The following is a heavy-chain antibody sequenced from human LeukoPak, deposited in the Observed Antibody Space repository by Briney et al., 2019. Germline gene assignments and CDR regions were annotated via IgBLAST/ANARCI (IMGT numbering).Heavy chain of an antibody. D-gene: IGHD4-23*01. Sequence: PGGSLRLSCAASGFTFSSYAMHWVCQAPGKGLEWVAVISYDGSNKYYADSVKGRFTISRDNSKNTLYLQMNSLRAEDTAVYYCARRSLRWSDAFDIWGQGTMVTVSS. CDR1: GFTFSSYA. CDR3: ARRSLRWSDAFDI. J-gene: IGHJ3*02. CDR2: ISYDGSNK. V-gene: IGHV3-30*04.